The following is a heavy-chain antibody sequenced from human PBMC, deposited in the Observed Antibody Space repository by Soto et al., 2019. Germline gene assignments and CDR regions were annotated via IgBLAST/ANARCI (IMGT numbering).Heavy chain of an antibody. CDR3: ARDRAGPGSGSYYNLLPYYYGMDV. Sequence: GASVKVSCKASGDTFSSYAISWVRQAPGQGLEWMGGIIPIFGTANYAQKFQGRVTITADESTSTAYMELSSLRSEDTAVYYCARDRAGPGSGSYYNLLPYYYGMDVWGQGTTVTVSS. V-gene: IGHV1-69*13. CDR1: GDTFSSYA. CDR2: IIPIFGTA. D-gene: IGHD3-10*01. J-gene: IGHJ6*02.